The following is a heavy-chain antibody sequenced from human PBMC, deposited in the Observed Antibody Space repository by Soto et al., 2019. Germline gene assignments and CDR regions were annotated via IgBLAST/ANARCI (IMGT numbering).Heavy chain of an antibody. CDR2: ISWSGGDK. V-gene: IGHV3-9*01. Sequence: EVQLVESGGDLVQPGRSLRLACAASGFTFDSYAMHWVRQLPGKGLEWVSGISWSGGDKAYAASVKGRCSISRDNATKSLYLHIDSLRLEDTAVYYCVKDSYYDILTGFSYFDYWGRGTPVTVPS. D-gene: IGHD3-9*01. CDR3: VKDSYYDILTGFSYFDY. CDR1: GFTFDSYA. J-gene: IGHJ4*02.